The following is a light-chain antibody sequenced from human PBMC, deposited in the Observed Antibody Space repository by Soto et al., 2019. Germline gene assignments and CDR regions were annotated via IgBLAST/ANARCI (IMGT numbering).Light chain of an antibody. CDR2: KAS. CDR3: QQYSYYST. J-gene: IGKJ5*01. CDR1: QSISNW. Sequence: QKTVSLASLPAFVCNRVTVPCRASQSISNWLAWYQQKPGEAPNLLIYKASTLESGVPSRFSGSGYGTEFALTISSLQPEDFATYCCQQYSYYSTLGQGT. V-gene: IGKV1-5*03.